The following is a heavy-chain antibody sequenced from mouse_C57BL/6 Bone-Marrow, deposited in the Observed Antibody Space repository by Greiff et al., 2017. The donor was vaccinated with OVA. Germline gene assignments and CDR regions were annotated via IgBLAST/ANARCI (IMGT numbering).Heavy chain of an antibody. CDR2: INPGSGGT. CDR3: ARRDSSGYFDD. V-gene: IGHV1-54*01. CDR1: GYTFTNYL. J-gene: IGHJ2*01. D-gene: IGHD3-2*02. Sequence: VQLQESGAELVRPGTSVKVSCKASGYTFTNYLIEWVKQRPGQGLEWIGVINPGSGGTNYNEKFKGKATLTADKSSSTAYMQLSSLTSEDSAGYCCARRDSSGYFDDWGKGTTVTVSS.